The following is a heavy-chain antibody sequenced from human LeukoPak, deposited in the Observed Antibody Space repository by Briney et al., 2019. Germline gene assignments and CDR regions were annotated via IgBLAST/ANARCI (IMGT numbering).Heavy chain of an antibody. Sequence: LSLTCAVYGGSFSDYYMSWIRQAPGKGLEWVSYISSSGSTIYYADSVKGRFTISRDNAKNTLYLQMNSLRAEDTAVYYCARGAARMVEMGTIISFEYWGQGTLVTVSS. CDR2: ISSSGSTI. CDR1: GGSFSDYY. J-gene: IGHJ4*02. V-gene: IGHV3-11*04. CDR3: ARGAARMVEMGTIISFEY. D-gene: IGHD5-24*01.